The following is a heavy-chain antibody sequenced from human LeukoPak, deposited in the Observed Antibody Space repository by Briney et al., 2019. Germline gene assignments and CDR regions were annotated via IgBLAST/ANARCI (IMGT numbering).Heavy chain of an antibody. CDR1: GFTFSSYA. V-gene: IGHV3-30*04. J-gene: IGHJ4*02. CDR3: ARCASSWYRCLDY. D-gene: IGHD6-13*01. Sequence: GGSLRLSCAASGFTFSSYAMHWVRQAPGKGLEWVAVISYDGSNKYYADSVKGRFTISRDNAKNTLYLQMNSLRAEDTAVYYCARCASSWYRCLDYWGQGTLVTVSS. CDR2: ISYDGSNK.